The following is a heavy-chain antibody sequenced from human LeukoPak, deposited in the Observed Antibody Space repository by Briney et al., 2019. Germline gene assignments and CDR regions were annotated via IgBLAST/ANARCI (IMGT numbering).Heavy chain of an antibody. CDR2: IYYSGST. CDR3: ARALRFLERFKWFDP. J-gene: IGHJ5*02. V-gene: IGHV4-30-4*01. Sequence: SETLSLTCTVSGGSISSGDYYWSWIRQPPGKGLEWIGYIYYSGSTYYNPSLKSRVTISVDTSKNQFSLKLSSVTAADTAVYYCARALRFLERFKWFDPWGQGTLVTVSS. D-gene: IGHD3-3*01. CDR1: GGSISSGDYY.